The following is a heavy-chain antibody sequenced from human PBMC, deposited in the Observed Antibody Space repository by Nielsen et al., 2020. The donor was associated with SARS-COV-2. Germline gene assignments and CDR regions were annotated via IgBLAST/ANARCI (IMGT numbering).Heavy chain of an antibody. V-gene: IGHV3-9*01. CDR1: GFTFDDYA. CDR3: AKDILGIAVGTTMGYFDY. J-gene: IGHJ4*02. Sequence: GGSLRLSCAASGFTFDDYAMHWVRQAPGKGLEWVSGISWNSGSIGYADSVKGRFTISRDNAKNSLYLQMNSLRAEDTALYYCAKDILGIAVGTTMGYFDYWGQGTLVTVSS. D-gene: IGHD6-19*01. CDR2: ISWNSGSI.